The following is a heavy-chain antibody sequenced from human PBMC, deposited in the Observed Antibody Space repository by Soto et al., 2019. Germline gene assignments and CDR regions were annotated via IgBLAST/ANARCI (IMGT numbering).Heavy chain of an antibody. V-gene: IGHV3-23*01. CDR1: GFTFSSYA. J-gene: IGHJ4*02. D-gene: IGHD5-12*01. CDR2: ISGSGGST. CDR3: AKNDAGGWLQCRLPHPTDY. Sequence: EVQLLESGGGLVQPGGSLRLSCAASGFTFSSYAMSWVRQAPGKGLEWVSAISGSGGSTYYADSVKGRFTISRDNSKNTLYLQVNSLRAEDTAVYYCAKNDAGGWLQCRLPHPTDYCGQGTLVTVSS.